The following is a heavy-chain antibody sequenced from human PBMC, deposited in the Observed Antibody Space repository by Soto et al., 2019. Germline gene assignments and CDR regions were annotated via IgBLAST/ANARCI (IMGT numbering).Heavy chain of an antibody. V-gene: IGHV1-2*02. D-gene: IGHD1-26*01. CDR3: ARDDYGIYPY. J-gene: IGHJ4*02. Sequence: SVKVYCKASGYTITAYYIHWVRQAPGQGLEWMGWIDPRNGGTVYAQKFQGRVTMTRDTSISTVYMDLSGLGSDDTALYFCARDDYGIYPYWGQGSLVTVPS. CDR1: GYTITAYY. CDR2: IDPRNGGT.